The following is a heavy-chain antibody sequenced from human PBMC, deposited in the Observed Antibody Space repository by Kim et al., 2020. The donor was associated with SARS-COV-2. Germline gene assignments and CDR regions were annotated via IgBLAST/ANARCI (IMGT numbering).Heavy chain of an antibody. D-gene: IGHD1-1*01. CDR3: AKVDTTKPYYYYYGMDV. J-gene: IGHJ6*01. V-gene: IGHV3-23*01. Sequence: GGSLRLSCAASGFTFGSYAMTWVRQAPGMGLEWVSGIGGGRDSTHYADSVKGRVTISRDNSKNTLYLQMTSLRAEDTAVYYCAKVDTTKPYYYYYGMDV. CDR1: GFTFGSYA. CDR2: IGGGRDST.